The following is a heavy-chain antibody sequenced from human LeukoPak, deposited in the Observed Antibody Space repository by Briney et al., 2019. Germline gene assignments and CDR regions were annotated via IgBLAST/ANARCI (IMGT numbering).Heavy chain of an antibody. CDR3: TTAPLYLWGSYRSPYYFDY. V-gene: IGHV3-9*01. CDR1: GFTFDDYA. Sequence: GGSLRLSCAASGFTFDDYAMHWVRQAPGKGLEWVSGISWNSGSIGYADSVKGRFIISRDNAKNSLYLQMNSLKAEDTAVYYCTTAPLYLWGSYRSPYYFDYWGQGTLVTVSS. CDR2: ISWNSGSI. J-gene: IGHJ4*02. D-gene: IGHD3-16*02.